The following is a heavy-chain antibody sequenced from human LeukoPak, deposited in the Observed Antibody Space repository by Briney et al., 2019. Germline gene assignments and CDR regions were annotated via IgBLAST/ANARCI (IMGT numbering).Heavy chain of an antibody. CDR3: SRFYSSGWASGAFDI. V-gene: IGHV3-49*04. Sequence: GGSLRLSCTTSGFTFSDYAVSWVREAPGKGREGISFIRNKANGGTTEYAASVKGRFTISRDDSKTIAHLQMSSLKTEDTAVYYCSRFYSSGWASGAFDIWGQGTMVTVSS. J-gene: IGHJ3*02. D-gene: IGHD3-22*01. CDR2: IRNKANGGTT. CDR1: GFTFSDYA.